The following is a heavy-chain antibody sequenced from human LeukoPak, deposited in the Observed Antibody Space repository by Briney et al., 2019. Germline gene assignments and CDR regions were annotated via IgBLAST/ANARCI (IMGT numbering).Heavy chain of an antibody. V-gene: IGHV1-69*05. CDR1: GGTFSSYA. CDR3: AASDIVVVPAAIRGGYYYYYYMDV. J-gene: IGHJ6*03. D-gene: IGHD2-2*02. Sequence: ASVKVSCKASGGTFSSYAISWVRQAPGQGLEWMGGIIPIFGTANYAQKFQGRVTITTDESTSTAYMELSSLRSEDTAVYYCAASDIVVVPAAIRGGYYYYYYMDVWGKGTTVTVSS. CDR2: IIPIFGTA.